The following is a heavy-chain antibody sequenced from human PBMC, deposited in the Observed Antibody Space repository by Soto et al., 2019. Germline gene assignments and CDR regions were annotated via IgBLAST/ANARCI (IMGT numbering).Heavy chain of an antibody. J-gene: IGHJ6*03. Sequence: PSETLSLTCTVSGGSISSYYWSWIRQPPGKGLEWIGYIYYSGSTNYNPSLKSRVTISVDTSKNQFSLKLSSVTAADTAVYYCARWERGYSGYDYGSGYYYYMDVWGKGTTVT. D-gene: IGHD5-12*01. CDR2: IYYSGST. CDR3: ARWERGYSGYDYGSGYYYYMDV. V-gene: IGHV4-59*01. CDR1: GGSISSYY.